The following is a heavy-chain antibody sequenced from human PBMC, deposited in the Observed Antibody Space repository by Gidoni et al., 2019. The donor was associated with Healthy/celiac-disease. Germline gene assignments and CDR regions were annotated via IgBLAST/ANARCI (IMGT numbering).Heavy chain of an antibody. CDR1: GYTFTRYD. CDR2: MNPNSGNT. V-gene: IGHV1-8*01. CDR3: ARGEKYSSGWYYY. Sequence: QVQLEQSGAEVKKPGASVNVSCQASGYTFTRYDINWVRQATGQGLEWMGWMNPNSGNTGYAKKFQGRVNMTRNTSISTGYMELSSLGSEDTAVYYCARGEKYSSGWYYYWGQGTLVTVSS. J-gene: IGHJ4*02. D-gene: IGHD6-19*01.